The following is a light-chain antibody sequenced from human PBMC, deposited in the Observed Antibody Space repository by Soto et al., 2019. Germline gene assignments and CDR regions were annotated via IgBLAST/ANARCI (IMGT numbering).Light chain of an antibody. Sequence: QSVLTQPASVSGSPGQSITISCVGTNNDVGSYKLVSWYQRHPGKAPKLLIYEVIKRPSGVSSRFSASKSGNTASLTISGLQAEDAADYFCCSYSGRTTWVFGGGTKLTVL. CDR2: EVI. CDR3: CSYSGRTTWV. CDR1: NNDVGSYKL. V-gene: IGLV2-23*02. J-gene: IGLJ3*02.